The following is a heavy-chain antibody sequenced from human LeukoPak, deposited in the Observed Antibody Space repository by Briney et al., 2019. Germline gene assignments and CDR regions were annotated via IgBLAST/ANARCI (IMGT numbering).Heavy chain of an antibody. CDR1: GYTLTELP. J-gene: IGHJ4*02. D-gene: IGHD3-22*01. CDR2: FDPEDGET. CDR3: ATVFRIHYYDSSGYNY. Sequence: ASVKVSCKVSGYTLTELPIYWVGQAPGKGLEGMGGFDPEDGETIYAQKFQGRVTMTEDTSTDTAYMELSSLRSEDTAVYFCATVFRIHYYDSSGYNYWGQGTLVTVSS. V-gene: IGHV1-24*01.